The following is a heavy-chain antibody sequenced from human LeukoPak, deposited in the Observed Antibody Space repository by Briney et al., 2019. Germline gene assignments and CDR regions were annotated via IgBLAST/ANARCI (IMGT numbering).Heavy chain of an antibody. CDR2: TYYRSRWNT. D-gene: IGHD6-6*01. V-gene: IGHV6-1*01. CDR3: SRQRSTSTYYFGLDV. J-gene: IGHJ6*02. Sequence: SQTLSLTCAISGDTVSSNTAAWNWIRQSPSRGLEWLGRTYYRSRWNTDYAASVQNRITINPDTSTNQFSLQLKSATPEDTAVYYCSRQRSTSTYYFGLDVWGQGTTVTVSS. CDR1: GDTVSSNTAA.